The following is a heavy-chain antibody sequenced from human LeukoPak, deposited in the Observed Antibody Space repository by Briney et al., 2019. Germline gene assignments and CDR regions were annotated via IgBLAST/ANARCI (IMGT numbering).Heavy chain of an antibody. J-gene: IGHJ4*02. CDR2: ITWDGGST. Sequence: PGGSLRLSCAASGFTFNDYAIHWVRQAPGKGLEWVSLITWDGGSTYYADSVKGRFTISRDNSKNSLYLQMNSLRAEDTALYYCAKDMDSSDYYYFDYWGQGTLVTVSS. D-gene: IGHD3-22*01. CDR3: AKDMDSSDYYYFDY. CDR1: GFTFNDYA. V-gene: IGHV3-43D*03.